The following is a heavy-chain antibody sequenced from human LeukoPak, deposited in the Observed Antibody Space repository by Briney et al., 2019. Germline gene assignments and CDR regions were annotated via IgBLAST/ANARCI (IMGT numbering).Heavy chain of an antibody. CDR2: ISWNSGNI. Sequence: GGSLRLSCAASGFTFDDYAMHWVRQAPGKGLEWVSGISWNSGNIGYVDSVKGRFTISRDNAKNSLYLQMNSLRAEDTALYYCAKGLYSSSSGAFDIWGQGTMVTVSS. V-gene: IGHV3-9*01. CDR3: AKGLYSSSSGAFDI. J-gene: IGHJ3*02. D-gene: IGHD6-13*01. CDR1: GFTFDDYA.